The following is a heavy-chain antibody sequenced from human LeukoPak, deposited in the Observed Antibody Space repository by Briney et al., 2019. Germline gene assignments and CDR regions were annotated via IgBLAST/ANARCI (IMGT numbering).Heavy chain of an antibody. CDR1: GDSISRNTYH. V-gene: IGHV4-39*01. CDR3: GRLNTDWGFLFDS. CDR2: IYYSGSI. D-gene: IGHD7-27*01. Sequence: SETLSLTCIASGDSISRNTYHWGWVRQPPGKGLEWIGTIYYSGSIYYNQSLRGRVALSVDTSKNQFPLKLTSVTAADTAVYYCGRLNTDWGFLFDSWGQGTLVTVSS. J-gene: IGHJ4*02.